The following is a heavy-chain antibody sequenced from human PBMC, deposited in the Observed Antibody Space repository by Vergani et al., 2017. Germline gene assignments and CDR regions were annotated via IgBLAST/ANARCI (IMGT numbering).Heavy chain of an antibody. Sequence: QVQLQESGPGLVKPSQTLSLTCTVSGDSITSGAYYWSWIRQHPGKGLEWIGYIFHSGGAYDNPSLESRVSISVDTSKNEFSLRVTSVTAADTAVYYCAREATLAYYYMDVWGKGTTVTVSS. CDR1: GDSITSGAYY. CDR3: AREATLAYYYMDV. CDR2: IFHSGGA. J-gene: IGHJ6*03. V-gene: IGHV4-31*03.